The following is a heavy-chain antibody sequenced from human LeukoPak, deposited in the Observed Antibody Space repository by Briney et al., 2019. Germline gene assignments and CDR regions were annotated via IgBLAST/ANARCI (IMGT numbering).Heavy chain of an antibody. V-gene: IGHV3-23*01. D-gene: IGHD3-22*01. J-gene: IGHJ5*02. CDR1: GFTFSSYA. Sequence: PGASLRLSCAASGFTFSSYAMSWVRQAPGKGLEWVSAISGSSGSTYYADSVKGRFTISRDNSKNTLYLQMNSLRAEDTAVYYCAKDPNYYDSSGSFDPWGQGTLVTVSS. CDR2: ISGSSGST. CDR3: AKDPNYYDSSGSFDP.